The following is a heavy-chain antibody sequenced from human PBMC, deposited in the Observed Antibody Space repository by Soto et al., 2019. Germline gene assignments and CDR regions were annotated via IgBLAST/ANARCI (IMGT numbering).Heavy chain of an antibody. D-gene: IGHD3-22*01. Sequence: SVKVSCKASGGTFSSYAISCVLQSPVQWLEWMGGIIPIFGTANYAQKFQGRVTITADESTSTAYMELSSLRSEDTAVYYCARVDVYYDSTMYNWFDPWGQGTLVTVSS. V-gene: IGHV1-69*13. CDR1: GGTFSSYA. CDR3: ARVDVYYDSTMYNWFDP. J-gene: IGHJ5*02. CDR2: IIPIFGTA.